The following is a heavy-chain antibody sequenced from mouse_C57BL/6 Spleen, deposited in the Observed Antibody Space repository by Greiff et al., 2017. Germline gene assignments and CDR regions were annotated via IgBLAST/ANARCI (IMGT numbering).Heavy chain of an antibody. CDR2: ISSGSSTL. CDR1: GFTFSDYG. J-gene: IGHJ3*01. V-gene: IGHV5-17*01. D-gene: IGHD1-1*01. CDR3: ARTTGFAY. Sequence: EVKLVESGGGLVKPGGSLKLSCAASGFTFSDYGMHWVRQAPEKGLEWVAYISSGSSTLYYADTVKGRFTISRDNAKNTLFLQMTSLRSEDTAMYYCARTTGFAYWGQGTLVTVSA.